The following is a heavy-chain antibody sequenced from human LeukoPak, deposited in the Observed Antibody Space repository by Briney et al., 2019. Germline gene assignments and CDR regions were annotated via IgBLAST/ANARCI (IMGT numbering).Heavy chain of an antibody. CDR3: ARARYSSAPFDY. D-gene: IGHD6-25*01. Sequence: SETLSLTCIVSGGSISSYYWSWIRQPPGKGLEWIGYIYYSGSTNYNPSLKSRVTISVVTSKNQFSLKLSSVTAAHTAVYYCARARYSSAPFDYWGQGTLITVSS. CDR2: IYYSGST. J-gene: IGHJ4*02. CDR1: GGSISSYY. V-gene: IGHV4-59*01.